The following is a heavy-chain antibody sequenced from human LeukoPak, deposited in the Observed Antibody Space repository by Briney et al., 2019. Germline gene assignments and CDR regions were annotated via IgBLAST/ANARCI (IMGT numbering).Heavy chain of an antibody. Sequence: PSETLSLTCTVSGYSISSGYYWGWIRQPPGKGLEWIGSIYHSGSTYYNPSLKSRVTISVDTSKNQFSLKLSSVTAADTAVYYCAREYYYDSSGLLDYWGQGTLVTVSS. CDR2: IYHSGST. CDR3: AREYYYDSSGLLDY. D-gene: IGHD3-22*01. J-gene: IGHJ4*02. V-gene: IGHV4-38-2*02. CDR1: GYSISSGYY.